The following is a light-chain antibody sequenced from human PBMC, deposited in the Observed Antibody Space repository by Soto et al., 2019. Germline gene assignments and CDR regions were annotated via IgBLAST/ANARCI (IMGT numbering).Light chain of an antibody. V-gene: IGLV2-11*01. CDR1: SSDVGGYNY. CDR2: EVT. J-gene: IGLJ1*01. Sequence: QSALTQPRSVSGSPGQSVTISCSGTSSDVGGYNYVSWYQQHPGTAPKLIIYEVTKRPSGVSTRFSGSKSGNTASLTISGLQAVDEADYYCCSFADFTYVFGTGTKVTVL. CDR3: CSFADFTYV.